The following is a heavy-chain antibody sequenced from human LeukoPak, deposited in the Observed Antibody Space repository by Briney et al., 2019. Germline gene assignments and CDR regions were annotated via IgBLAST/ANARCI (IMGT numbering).Heavy chain of an antibody. V-gene: IGHV3-7*02. Sequence: GGSLRLSCAASGFTFSNSGMSWVRQAPGKGLEWVANINQDGSEKNCVDSVKGRFTISRDNAKNSLYLQMNSLRAEDTAVYYCARAWWGEGHFDYWGQGTLVTVSS. J-gene: IGHJ4*02. D-gene: IGHD2-8*02. CDR1: GFTFSNSG. CDR3: ARAWWGEGHFDY. CDR2: INQDGSEK.